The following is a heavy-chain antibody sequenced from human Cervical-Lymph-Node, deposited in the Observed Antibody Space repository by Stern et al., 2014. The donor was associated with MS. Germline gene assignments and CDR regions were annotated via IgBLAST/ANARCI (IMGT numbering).Heavy chain of an antibody. Sequence: EVQLLQSGAEVKKPGESLKISCKGFGYNFYTYWIGWVRQMPGKGLEWMGTIYPDDSETRYSPSFQGQVTISADTSISTAYLQWNSLKASDTAMYYCARHTAGDWYFDLWGRGTLVTVSS. CDR1: GYNFYTYW. J-gene: IGHJ2*01. D-gene: IGHD5-18*01. CDR2: IYPDDSET. V-gene: IGHV5-51*01. CDR3: ARHTAGDWYFDL.